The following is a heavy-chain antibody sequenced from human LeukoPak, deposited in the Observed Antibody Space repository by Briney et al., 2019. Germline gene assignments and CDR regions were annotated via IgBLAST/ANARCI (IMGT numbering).Heavy chain of an antibody. Sequence: GGSLRLSCAASGITFSSYSMNWVRQAPGKGLEWVSYITTSGTIYYADSVKGRFTISRDNAKNSLYLQMNSLRAEDTAVYYCARDYCSGGSCYQILTWGQGTLATVSS. CDR3: ARDYCSGGSCYQILT. CDR2: ITTSGTI. J-gene: IGHJ5*02. CDR1: GITFSSYS. D-gene: IGHD2-15*01. V-gene: IGHV3-48*04.